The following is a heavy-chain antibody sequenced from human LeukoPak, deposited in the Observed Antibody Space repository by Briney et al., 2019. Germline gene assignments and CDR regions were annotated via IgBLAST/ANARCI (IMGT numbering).Heavy chain of an antibody. CDR3: ATDIRGYSYGYMDY. CDR1: GFTFSSYS. D-gene: IGHD5-18*01. V-gene: IGHV3-21*01. Sequence: PGGSLRLSCAASGFTFSSYSMNWVRQAPGKGLEWVSSISSSSSYIYYADSVKGRFTISRDNAKNSLYLQMNSLRAEDTAVYYCATDIRGYSYGYMDYWGQGTLVTVSS. J-gene: IGHJ4*02. CDR2: ISSSSSYI.